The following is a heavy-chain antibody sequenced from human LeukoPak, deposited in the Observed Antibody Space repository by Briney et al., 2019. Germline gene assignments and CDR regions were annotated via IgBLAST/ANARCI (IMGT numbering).Heavy chain of an antibody. CDR3: ARDLRSSGCFDY. J-gene: IGHJ4*02. D-gene: IGHD6-19*01. CDR2: IIPIFGTA. CDR1: GGPFISYA. V-gene: IGHV1-69*13. Sequence: SVKVSCKASGGPFISYAISWVRQAPGQGLEWMGGIIPIFGTANYAQKFQGRVTITADESTSTAYMELSSLRSEDTAVYYCARDLRSSGCFDYWGQGTLVTVSS.